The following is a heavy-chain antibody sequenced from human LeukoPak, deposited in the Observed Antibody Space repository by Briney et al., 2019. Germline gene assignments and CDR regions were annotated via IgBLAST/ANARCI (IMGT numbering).Heavy chain of an antibody. D-gene: IGHD3-16*01. CDR1: GGSISSSSYY. Sequence: PSETLSLTCTVSGGSISSSSYYWGWIRQPPGKGLEWIGSIYYSGSTYYNPSLKSRVTISVGTSKNQFSLKLSSVTAADTAVYYCARYPWGYYGMDVWGQGTTVTVSS. J-gene: IGHJ6*02. CDR2: IYYSGST. V-gene: IGHV4-39*07. CDR3: ARYPWGYYGMDV.